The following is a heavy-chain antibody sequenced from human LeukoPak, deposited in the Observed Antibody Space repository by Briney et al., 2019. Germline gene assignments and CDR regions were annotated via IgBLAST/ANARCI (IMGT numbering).Heavy chain of an antibody. V-gene: IGHV3-23*01. D-gene: IGHD6-13*01. CDR3: AKDILAAGLFFDY. Sequence: GGSLRLSCAASGFTLSSYVMSWARQAPGKGREWCSSLRGSGGTTYYADSVKGRFTISRDDNQNSLYLQMNSLTADAAAVYYCAKDILAAGLFFDYWGQGILVTVSS. CDR2: LRGSGGTT. CDR1: GFTLSSYV. J-gene: IGHJ4*02.